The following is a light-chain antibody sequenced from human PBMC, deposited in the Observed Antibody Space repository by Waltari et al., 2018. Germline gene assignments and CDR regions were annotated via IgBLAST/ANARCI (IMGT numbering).Light chain of an antibody. CDR2: DVN. CDR3: SSYTKDTRI. CDR1: SGVIGSYYY. V-gene: IGLV2-14*03. J-gene: IGLJ2*01. Sequence: QSALTQPASVSGSPGQSITISCTGASGVIGSYYYVSWYQQHPGNAPKLGIFDVNNRPLGVSNRFSASGSGNTASLTIAGRQAEDETDYYCSSYTKDTRIFGGGTKLTVL.